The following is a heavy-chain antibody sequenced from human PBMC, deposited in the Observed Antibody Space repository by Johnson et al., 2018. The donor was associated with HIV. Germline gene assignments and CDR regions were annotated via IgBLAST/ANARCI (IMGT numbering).Heavy chain of an antibody. CDR2: MHYDGSNK. J-gene: IGHJ3*02. Sequence: QVQLVESGGGVVQPGGSLRLSCAASGFTFSTYAMHWVRQAPGKGLEWVAFMHYDGSNKNYAVSVKGRFTISRDNSKNTLFLQMNSLRGEDTAVYYCAKDKSVMAPDAFDIWGQGTMVTVSS. D-gene: IGHD3-16*01. CDR3: AKDKSVMAPDAFDI. CDR1: GFTFSTYA. V-gene: IGHV3-30*02.